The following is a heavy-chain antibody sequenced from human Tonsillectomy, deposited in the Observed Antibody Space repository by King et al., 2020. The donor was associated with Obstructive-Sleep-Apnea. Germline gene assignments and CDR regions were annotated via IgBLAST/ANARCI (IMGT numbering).Heavy chain of an antibody. J-gene: IGHJ4*02. CDR3: ARGGRVLGGPRGYRSGRVAPWSFDY. CDR2: ISSSSSTI. Sequence: VQLVESGGGLVQPGGSLRLSCAASGFTFSSYSMNWVRQAPGKGLEWVSYISSSSSTIYYTDSLKGRFTISRDNAKNSLYLQMNSLRAEGTAVDYCARGGRVLGGPRGYRSGRVAPWSFDYWGQGTLVTVSS. V-gene: IGHV3-48*04. CDR1: GFTFSSYS. D-gene: IGHD5-18*01.